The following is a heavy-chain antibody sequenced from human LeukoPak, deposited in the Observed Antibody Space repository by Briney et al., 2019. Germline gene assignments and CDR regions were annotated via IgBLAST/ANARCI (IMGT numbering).Heavy chain of an antibody. J-gene: IGHJ6*02. CDR1: GGSFSGYY. CDR3: ARETQKGMDV. CDR2: IYYSGST. V-gene: IGHV4-59*01. Sequence: PSETLSLTCAVYGGSFSGYYWSWIRQPPGKGLEWIGYIYYSGSTNYNPSLKSRVTISVDTSKNQFSLKLSSVTAADTAVYYCARETQKGMDVWGQGTTVTVSS.